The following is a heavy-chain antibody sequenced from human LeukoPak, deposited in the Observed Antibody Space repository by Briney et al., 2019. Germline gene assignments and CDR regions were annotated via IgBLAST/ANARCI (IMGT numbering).Heavy chain of an antibody. CDR3: ARCADYGGYFDY. CDR2: IYYSGST. Sequence: SETLSLTCTVSGGSISSGDYYWSWVRQPPGKGLEWIGYIYYSGSTYYNPSLKSRVTISVDTSKNQFSLKLSSVTAADTAVYYCARCADYGGYFDYWGQGTLVTVSS. V-gene: IGHV4-30-4*01. J-gene: IGHJ4*02. D-gene: IGHD4-17*01. CDR1: GGSISSGDYY.